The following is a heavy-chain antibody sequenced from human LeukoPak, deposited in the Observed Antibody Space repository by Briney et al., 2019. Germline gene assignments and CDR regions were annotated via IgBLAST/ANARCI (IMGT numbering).Heavy chain of an antibody. D-gene: IGHD6-19*01. J-gene: IGHJ4*02. Sequence: PSETLSLTCAVYGGSFSGYYWSWIRQPPGKGLEWIGEINHSGSTNYNPSLKSRVTISVDTSKNQFSLKLSSVTAADTAVYYCARGRFPVIAVAAAHFDYWGQGTLVTVSS. CDR2: INHSGST. CDR1: GGSFSGYY. CDR3: ARGRFPVIAVAAAHFDY. V-gene: IGHV4-34*01.